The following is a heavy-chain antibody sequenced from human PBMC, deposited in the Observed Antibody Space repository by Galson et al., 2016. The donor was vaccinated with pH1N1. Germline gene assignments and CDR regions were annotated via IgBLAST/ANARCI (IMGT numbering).Heavy chain of an antibody. CDR1: GGSISSSSYY. Sequence: ETLSLTCTVSGGSISSSSYYWGWIRQPPGKGLEWIGSIYYSGSTYYNPSLKSRVTMSVDTSKNQFSLKLSSVTAADTAVYYCARPWFAELWDWYFDLWGRGTLVTVSS. CDR3: ARPWFAELWDWYFDL. CDR2: IYYSGST. V-gene: IGHV4-39*01. D-gene: IGHD3-10*01. J-gene: IGHJ2*01.